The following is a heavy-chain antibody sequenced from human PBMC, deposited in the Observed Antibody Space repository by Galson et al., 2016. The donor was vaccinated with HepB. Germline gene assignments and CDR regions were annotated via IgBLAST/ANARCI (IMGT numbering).Heavy chain of an antibody. V-gene: IGHV3-30-3*01. CDR3: AHPRTPTTSYFDY. Sequence: SLRLSCAASGFTFSWYSMHWVHQAPGKGLEWVALISYDGSNKYYADSVKGRFTISRDNSKNTLYLQMNSLRAEDTAVYYCAHPRTPTTSYFDYWGQGTLVTVSS. CDR2: ISYDGSNK. D-gene: IGHD4-11*01. CDR1: GFTFSWYS. J-gene: IGHJ4*02.